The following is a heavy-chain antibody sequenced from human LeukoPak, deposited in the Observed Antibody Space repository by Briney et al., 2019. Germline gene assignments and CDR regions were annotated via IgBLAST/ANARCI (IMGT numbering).Heavy chain of an antibody. CDR2: ISGSGGST. CDR1: GFTFSSYS. V-gene: IGHV3-23*01. J-gene: IGHJ6*02. Sequence: GGSLRLSCAASGFTFSSYSMNWVRQAPGKGLEWVSAISGSGGSTYYADSVKGRFTISRDNSKNTLYLQMNSLRAEDTAVYYCAKDQGDSYGYNYYYGMDVWGQGTTVTVSS. D-gene: IGHD5-18*01. CDR3: AKDQGDSYGYNYYYGMDV.